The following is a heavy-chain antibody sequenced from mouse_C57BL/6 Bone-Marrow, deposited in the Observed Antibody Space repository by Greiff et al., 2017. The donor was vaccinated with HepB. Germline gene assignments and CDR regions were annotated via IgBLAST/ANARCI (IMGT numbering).Heavy chain of an antibody. CDR2: IDPENGDT. CDR1: GFNIKDDY. V-gene: IGHV14-4*01. CDR3: TNVNPYYYAMDY. J-gene: IGHJ4*01. Sequence: EVKLQQSGAELVRPGASVKLSCTASGFNIKDDYMHWVKQRPEQGLEWIGWIDPENGDTEYASKFQGKATITADTSSNTAYLQLSSLTSEDTAVYYCTNVNPYYYAMDYWGQGTSVTVSS.